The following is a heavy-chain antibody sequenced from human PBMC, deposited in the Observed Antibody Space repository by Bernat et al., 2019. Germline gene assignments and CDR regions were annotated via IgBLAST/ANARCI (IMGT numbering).Heavy chain of an antibody. V-gene: IGHV3-48*01. CDR1: ALTFSTYN. CDR2: ISSSGSTI. J-gene: IGHJ4*02. Sequence: EVQLVESGGGLVQPGGSLRLSCAASALTFSTYNFNWVRQAPGKGLEWLSYISSSGSTIYYAASVKGRFTISRDNAKNSLYLQINSLRAEDTAVYYCASEDRGTSYWSQGTLVTVSS. CDR3: ASEDRGTSY. D-gene: IGHD3-16*01.